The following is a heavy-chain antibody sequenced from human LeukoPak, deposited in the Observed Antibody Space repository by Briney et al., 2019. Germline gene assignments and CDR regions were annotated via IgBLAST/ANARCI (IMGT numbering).Heavy chain of an antibody. Sequence: KPSQTLSLTCTVSGGSISSGSYYWSWIRQPAGKGLEWIGRIYTSGSTNYKPSLKRRVTISVDTSKNQFSLKLSSVTAADTAVYYCARGLFYFDSSGYQYYFDYWGQGTLVTVSS. J-gene: IGHJ4*02. V-gene: IGHV4-61*02. CDR2: IYTSGST. CDR3: ARGLFYFDSSGYQYYFDY. CDR1: GGSISSGSYY. D-gene: IGHD3-22*01.